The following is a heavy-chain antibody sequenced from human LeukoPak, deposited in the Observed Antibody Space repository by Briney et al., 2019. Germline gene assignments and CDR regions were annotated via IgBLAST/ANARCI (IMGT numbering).Heavy chain of an antibody. Sequence: GGSLRLSCAASGFTFSSYEVNWVRQAPGKGLEWVSYITPSGSTKYYADSVKGRFTISRDNAKNSLYLNMDSLRAEDTAVYYCARDRDPGYNDSSGYRRVNAFDIWGQGTMVTVSS. J-gene: IGHJ3*02. CDR1: GFTFSSYE. CDR2: ITPSGSTK. V-gene: IGHV3-48*03. D-gene: IGHD3-22*01. CDR3: ARDRDPGYNDSSGYRRVNAFDI.